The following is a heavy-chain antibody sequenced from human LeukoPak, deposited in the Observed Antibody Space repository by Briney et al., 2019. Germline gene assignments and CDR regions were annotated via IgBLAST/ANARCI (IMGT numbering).Heavy chain of an antibody. V-gene: IGHV3-15*01. CDR3: TTEEHYYDILTGYTPDGQPFDY. CDR1: GFTFSNAW. J-gene: IGHJ4*02. CDR2: IKSKTDGGTT. Sequence: PGGSLRLSCAASGFTFSNAWMSWVRQAPGKGLEWVGRIKSKTDGGTTDYAAPVNGRFTISRDDSKNTLYLQMNSLKTEDTAVYYCTTEEHYYDILTGYTPDGQPFDYWGQGTLVTVSS. D-gene: IGHD3-9*01.